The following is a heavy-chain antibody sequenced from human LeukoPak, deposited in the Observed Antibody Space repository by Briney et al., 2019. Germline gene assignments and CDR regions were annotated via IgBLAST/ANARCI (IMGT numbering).Heavy chain of an antibody. CDR1: GFTFSSFG. J-gene: IGHJ4*02. Sequence: GRSLRLSCAASGFTFSSFGMHWVRQAPGKGLEWVAVIRYDGSNKYYADSVKGRFTISRDNSKNTLYLQMSSLRVEDTAVYFCARDREVGYNDYWGQGTLVTVSS. V-gene: IGHV3-33*01. CDR2: IRYDGSNK. D-gene: IGHD3-10*01. CDR3: ARDREVGYNDY.